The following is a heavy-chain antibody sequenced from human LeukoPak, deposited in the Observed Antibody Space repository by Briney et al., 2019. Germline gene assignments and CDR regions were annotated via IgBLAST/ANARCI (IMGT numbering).Heavy chain of an antibody. D-gene: IGHD1-26*01. Sequence: PSETLSLTCSVSGASINNYYWTWIRQTPGKGLEWIGNIHGDGRTNYRPSLKSRVTMSVDTSKSQFSLNLRSVTAADTAVYYCARVVGATYPVIDYWGQGTLVTVSS. V-gene: IGHV4-59*01. CDR1: GASINNYY. J-gene: IGHJ4*02. CDR2: IHGDGRT. CDR3: ARVVGATYPVIDY.